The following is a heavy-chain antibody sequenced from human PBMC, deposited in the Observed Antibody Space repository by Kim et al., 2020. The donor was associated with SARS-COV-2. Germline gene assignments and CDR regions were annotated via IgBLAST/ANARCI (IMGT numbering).Heavy chain of an antibody. CDR3: ARDRNSGYYDSSGYLAY. CDR2: ISYDGSNK. Sequence: GGSLRLSCAASGFTFSSYAMHWVRQAPGKGLEWVAVISYDGSNKYYADSVKGRFTISRDNSKNTLYLQMNSLRAEDTAVYYCARDRNSGYYDSSGYLAYWGQGTLVTVSS. V-gene: IGHV3-30*04. CDR1: GFTFSSYA. J-gene: IGHJ4*02. D-gene: IGHD3-22*01.